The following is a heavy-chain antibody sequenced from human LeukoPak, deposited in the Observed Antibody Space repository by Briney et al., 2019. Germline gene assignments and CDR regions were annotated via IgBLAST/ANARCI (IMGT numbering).Heavy chain of an antibody. Sequence: PSETLSLTCAVYGGSFSGYYWSWIRQPPGKGLEWIGEVNHSGSTNYNPSLKSRVSISVDTSKNQFSLRLNSVTAVDTAVYYCARGRRDDFWSGYSLYYFDYWGQGTLVTVSS. CDR2: VNHSGST. CDR1: GGSFSGYY. D-gene: IGHD3-3*01. CDR3: ARGRRDDFWSGYSLYYFDY. J-gene: IGHJ4*02. V-gene: IGHV4-34*01.